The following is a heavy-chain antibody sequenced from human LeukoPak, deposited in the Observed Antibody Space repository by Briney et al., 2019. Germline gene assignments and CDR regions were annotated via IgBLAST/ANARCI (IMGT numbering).Heavy chain of an antibody. CDR1: GVSITRNSYY. D-gene: IGHD6-13*01. CDR2: VYHSGGT. V-gene: IGHV4-39*01. CDR3: AIAAPPLHIFNI. J-gene: IGHJ3*02. Sequence: SETLSLTCTVSGVSITRNSYYWAWIRQPPGKGLEWIGSVYHSGGTFYNPSLTSRVTISVDKSKSQFSLRLTSVTAADTAVYYCAIAAPPLHIFNIWGQGTMVTVPS.